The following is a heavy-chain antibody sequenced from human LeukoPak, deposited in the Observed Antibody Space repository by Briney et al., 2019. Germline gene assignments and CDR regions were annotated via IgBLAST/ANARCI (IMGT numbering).Heavy chain of an antibody. V-gene: IGHV3-23*01. D-gene: IGHD2-2*01. J-gene: IGHJ4*02. Sequence: GGSLRLSCAASGFTFSSYSMSWVRQAPGKGLEWVSIFRGSDGSTYYADSVKGRFAISRDISKNTLYLQMNSLRAEDTAVYYCAKLYYLSPSLSVELTYFDYWGQGTLVTVSS. CDR2: FRGSDGST. CDR3: AKLYYLSPSLSVELTYFDY. CDR1: GFTFSSYS.